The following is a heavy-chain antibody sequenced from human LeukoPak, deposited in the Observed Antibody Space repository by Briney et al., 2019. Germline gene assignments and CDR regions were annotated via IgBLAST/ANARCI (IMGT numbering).Heavy chain of an antibody. J-gene: IGHJ4*02. V-gene: IGHV3-7*03. CDR3: AKGYGSGSYRGYFDY. CDR2: IKQDGSEK. D-gene: IGHD3-10*01. Sequence: GGSLRLSCAASGFTFSDYWMTWVRQAPGKGLEWVANIKQDGSEKYYVDSVKGRFTISRDNAKNSLYLQMNSLRAEDTAVYYCAKGYGSGSYRGYFDYWGQGTLVTVSS. CDR1: GFTFSDYW.